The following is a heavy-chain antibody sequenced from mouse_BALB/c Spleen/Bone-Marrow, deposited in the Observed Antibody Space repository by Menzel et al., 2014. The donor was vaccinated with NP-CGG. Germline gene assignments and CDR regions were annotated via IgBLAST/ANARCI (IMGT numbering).Heavy chain of an antibody. CDR1: GFTFSSYA. CDR2: ISSGGST. V-gene: IGHV5-6-5*01. CDR3: ARVGITTVDY. J-gene: IGHJ2*01. D-gene: IGHD1-1*01. Sequence: DVMLVESGGGLVKPGGSLKFSCAASGFTFSSYAMSWVRQTPEKRLEWVASISSGGSTYCPDSVKGRFTISRDNARNILYLQMSSLRSEDTAMYYCARVGITTVDYWGQGTTLTVSS.